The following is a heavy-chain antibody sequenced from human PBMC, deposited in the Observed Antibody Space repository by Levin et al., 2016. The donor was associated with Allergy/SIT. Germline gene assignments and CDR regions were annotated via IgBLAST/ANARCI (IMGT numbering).Heavy chain of an antibody. CDR1: GFTFSSYA. Sequence: GGSLRLSCSASGFTFSSYAMHWVRQAPGKGLEYVSAISSNGDSTYYAGSVKGRFTISRDNSKNTLYLQMNSLRVEDTAVYYCAKGSSSWYVEYFDHWDQGTLVTVSS. CDR2: ISSNGDST. CDR3: AKGSSSWYVEYFDH. V-gene: IGHV3-64*04. D-gene: IGHD6-13*01. J-gene: IGHJ4*02.